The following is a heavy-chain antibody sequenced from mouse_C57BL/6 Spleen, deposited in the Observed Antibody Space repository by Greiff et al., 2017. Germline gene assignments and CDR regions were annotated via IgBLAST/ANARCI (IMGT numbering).Heavy chain of an antibody. CDR3: ANPYYGSSLYAMDY. D-gene: IGHD1-1*01. J-gene: IGHJ4*01. CDR1: GFSLTSYG. Sequence: VQRVESGPGLVQPSQSLSITCTVSGFSLTSYGVHWVRQSPGKGLEWLGVIWRGGSTDYNAAFMSRLSITKDNSKSQVFFKMNSLQADDTAIYYCANPYYGSSLYAMDYWGQGTSVTVSS. V-gene: IGHV2-5*01. CDR2: IWRGGST.